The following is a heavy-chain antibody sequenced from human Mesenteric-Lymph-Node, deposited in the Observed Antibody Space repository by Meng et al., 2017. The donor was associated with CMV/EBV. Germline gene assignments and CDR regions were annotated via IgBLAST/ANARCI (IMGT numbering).Heavy chain of an antibody. Sequence: GGSLRLSCAASGFTFHSYSMSWVRQAPGKGLEWVANINQDGGVIHYVDSVKGRFTISRDNAKNSLYLQMNSLRAEDTAVYYCGRDPPGDPAFDIWGQGTMVTVSS. D-gene: IGHD7-27*01. CDR3: GRDPPGDPAFDI. CDR1: GFTFHSYS. CDR2: INQDGGVI. J-gene: IGHJ3*02. V-gene: IGHV3-7*01.